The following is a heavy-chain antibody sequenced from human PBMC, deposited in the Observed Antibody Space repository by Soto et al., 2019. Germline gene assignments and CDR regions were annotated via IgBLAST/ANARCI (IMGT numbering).Heavy chain of an antibody. CDR1: GGTFSSYT. V-gene: IGHV1-69*02. CDR3: ASTITGTTPYYYMDV. CDR2: IIPILGIA. D-gene: IGHD1-7*01. Sequence: SVKVSCKASGGTFSSYTISWVRQAPGQGLEWMGRIIPILGIANYAQKFQGRVTITADKSTSTAYMELSSLRSEDTAVYYCASTITGTTPYYYMDVWGKGTTVTVSS. J-gene: IGHJ6*03.